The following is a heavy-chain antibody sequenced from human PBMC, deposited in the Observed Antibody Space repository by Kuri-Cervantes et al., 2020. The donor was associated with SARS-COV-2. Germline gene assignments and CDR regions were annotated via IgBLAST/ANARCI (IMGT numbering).Heavy chain of an antibody. CDR2: TRNKANSYTT. Sequence: SCAASGFTFSDHYMDWVRQAPGKGLEWVGRTRNKANSYTTEYAASVKGRFTISRDDSKNTLYLQMNSLKTEDTAVYYCTTDVLRFLEWNYWGQGTLVTVSS. CDR1: GFTFSDHY. D-gene: IGHD3-3*01. CDR3: TTDVLRFLEWNY. J-gene: IGHJ4*02. V-gene: IGHV3-72*01.